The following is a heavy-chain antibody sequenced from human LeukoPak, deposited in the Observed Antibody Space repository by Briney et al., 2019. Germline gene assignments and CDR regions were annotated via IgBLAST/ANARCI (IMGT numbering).Heavy chain of an antibody. CDR3: ARGRYDFWSGYSVTRYYYGMDV. V-gene: IGHV1-69*01. D-gene: IGHD3-3*01. CDR1: GGTFSSYA. CDR2: IIPMFGTG. J-gene: IGHJ6*02. Sequence: SVKVSCKASGGTFSSYAITWVRQAPGQGLEWMGGIIPMFGTGKYAQKFQGRVTITADESTSTAYMELSSLRSEDTAVYYCARGRYDFWSGYSVTRYYYGMDVWGQGTTVTVSS.